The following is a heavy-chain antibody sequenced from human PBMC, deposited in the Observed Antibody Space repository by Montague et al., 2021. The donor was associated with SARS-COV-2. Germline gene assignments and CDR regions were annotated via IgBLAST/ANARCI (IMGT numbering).Heavy chain of an antibody. D-gene: IGHD4-17*01. J-gene: IGHJ6*02. CDR1: GGSISSGGYY. CDR2: IYYSGST. CDR3: ARSTVTNSPFGFSNRLRSRYNGMDV. V-gene: IGHV4-31*03. Sequence: TLSLTCTVSGGSISSGGYYWSWIRQHPGKGLEWIGYIYYSGSTYYNPSLKSRVTISVDTSKNQFSLKLSSVTAADTAVYYCARSTVTNSPFGFSNRLRSRYNGMDVWGQGTTVTVSS.